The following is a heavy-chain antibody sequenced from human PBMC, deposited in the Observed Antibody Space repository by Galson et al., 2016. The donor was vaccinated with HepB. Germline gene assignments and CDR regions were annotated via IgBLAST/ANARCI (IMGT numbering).Heavy chain of an antibody. D-gene: IGHD1-1*01. CDR2: ISTRHTT. Sequence: SLRLSCAASGFSFSDYAMCWVRQAPGKGLEWVASISTRHTTYYSDSVQGRFTISRDNSNNTLYLQMNGLRAEDTAVYYCAKERLVRRIFDHWGQGTLLTVSS. CDR3: AKERLVRRIFDH. J-gene: IGHJ4*02. V-gene: IGHV3-23*01. CDR1: GFSFSDYA.